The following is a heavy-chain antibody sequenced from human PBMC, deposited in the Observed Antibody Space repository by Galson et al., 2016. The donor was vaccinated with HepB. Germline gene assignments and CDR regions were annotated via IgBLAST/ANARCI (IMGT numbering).Heavy chain of an antibody. CDR2: TYYGEDN. J-gene: IGHJ4*02. CDR1: GASLSGGAYH. CDR3: GPYLVGHGGTGY. D-gene: IGHD3-16*01. Sequence: SETLSLTCTVSGASLSGGAYHWAWIRQPAGKGLEWLGHTYYGEDNRYNPSLEGRVTISIDTSTNQMSLTLRSVSAADTAVYFCGPYLVGHGGTGYWGQGTPVTVSS. V-gene: IGHV4-61*08.